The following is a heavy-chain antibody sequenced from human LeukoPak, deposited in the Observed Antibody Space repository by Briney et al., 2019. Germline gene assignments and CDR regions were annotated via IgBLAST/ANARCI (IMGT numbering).Heavy chain of an antibody. CDR3: ASPYGWIDRAYYYYYGMDV. CDR2: INHSGST. D-gene: IGHD5-12*01. Sequence: SETLSLTCAVYGGSFSGYYWSWIRQPPGKGLGWIGEINHSGSTNYNPSLKSRVTVSVDTSKNQFSLKLSSVTAADTAVYYCASPYGWIDRAYYYYYGMDVWGQGTRVTVSS. V-gene: IGHV4-34*01. J-gene: IGHJ6*02. CDR1: GGSFSGYY.